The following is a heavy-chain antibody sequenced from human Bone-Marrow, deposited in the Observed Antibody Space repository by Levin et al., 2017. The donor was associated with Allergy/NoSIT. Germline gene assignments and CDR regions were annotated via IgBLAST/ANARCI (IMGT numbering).Heavy chain of an antibody. D-gene: IGHD3-16*01. Sequence: PSETLSLTCTVSGGSIINYYWTWIRQPPGKGLEWIGFIYYSGNTDYSPSLQSRVTISVDTSKNQLSLKLTSVTAADTATYYCARTPPRLHTYNYYGMDVWGQGTSVTVSS. V-gene: IGHV4-59*01. J-gene: IGHJ6*02. CDR3: ARTPPRLHTYNYYGMDV. CDR2: IYYSGNT. CDR1: GGSIINYY.